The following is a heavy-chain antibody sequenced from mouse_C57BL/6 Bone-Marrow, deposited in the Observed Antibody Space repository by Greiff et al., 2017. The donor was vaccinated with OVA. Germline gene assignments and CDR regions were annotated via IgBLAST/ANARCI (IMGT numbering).Heavy chain of an antibody. CDR3: AKKGYYYGSSYLAWFAY. V-gene: IGHV2-5*01. D-gene: IGHD1-1*01. CDR1: GFSLTSYG. Sequence: VQLVESGPGLVQPSQSLSITCTVSGFSLTSYGVHWVRQSPGKGLEWLGVIWRGGSTDYNAAFMSRLSITKDNSKSQVFFKMNSLQADDTAIYYCAKKGYYYGSSYLAWFAYWGQGTLVTVSA. J-gene: IGHJ3*01. CDR2: IWRGGST.